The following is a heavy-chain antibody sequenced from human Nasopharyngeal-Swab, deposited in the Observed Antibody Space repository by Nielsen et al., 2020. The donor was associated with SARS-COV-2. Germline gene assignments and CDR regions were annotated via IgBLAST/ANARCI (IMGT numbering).Heavy chain of an antibody. D-gene: IGHD4-17*01. Sequence: GESLKISCAASGFTFSSYGMHWVRQAPGKGLEWVAVIWYDGSNKYYADSAKGRFTISRDNSKNTLYLQMNSLRAEDTAVYYCARDLALLGPGDYEGNFDYWGQGTLVTVSS. V-gene: IGHV3-33*01. CDR1: GFTFSSYG. CDR3: ARDLALLGPGDYEGNFDY. CDR2: IWYDGSNK. J-gene: IGHJ4*02.